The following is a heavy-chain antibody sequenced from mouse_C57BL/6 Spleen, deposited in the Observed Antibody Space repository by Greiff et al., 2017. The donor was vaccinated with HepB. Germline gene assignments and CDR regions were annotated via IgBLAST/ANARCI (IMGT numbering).Heavy chain of an antibody. CDR3: TGGNWVPYYFDY. CDR2: IRLKSDNYAT. CDR1: GFTFSNYW. V-gene: IGHV6-3*01. J-gene: IGHJ2*01. Sequence: EVKLLESGGGLVQPGGSMKLSCVASGFTFSNYWMNWVRQSPEKGLEWVAQIRLKSDNYATHYAESVKGRFTISRDDSKSSVYLQMNNLRAEDTGIYYCTGGNWVPYYFDYWGQGTTLTVSS. D-gene: IGHD4-1*01.